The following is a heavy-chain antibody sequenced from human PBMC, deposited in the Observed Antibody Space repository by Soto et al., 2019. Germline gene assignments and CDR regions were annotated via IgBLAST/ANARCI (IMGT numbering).Heavy chain of an antibody. CDR1: GFTFSSYA. CDR2: ISYDGSNK. Sequence: PGGSLRLSCAASGFTFSSYAMHWVRQAPGKGLEWVAVISYDGSNKYYADSVKGRFTISRDNSKNTLYLQMNSLRAEDTAVYYCASGYSTLRFSRGLGMDVWGQGTTVTVSS. D-gene: IGHD3-3*01. V-gene: IGHV3-30-3*01. CDR3: ASGYSTLRFSRGLGMDV. J-gene: IGHJ6*02.